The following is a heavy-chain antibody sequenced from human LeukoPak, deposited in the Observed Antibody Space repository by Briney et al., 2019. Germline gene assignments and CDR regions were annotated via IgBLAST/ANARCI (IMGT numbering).Heavy chain of an antibody. CDR3: AAVAVIRGVTYFDY. J-gene: IGHJ4*02. Sequence: SETLSLTCTVSGGSISSYYWSWIRQPPGKGLEWIAYLFYSGSTDYNPSLESRVTISVDTSKNQFSLKLRSVTAADTAVYYCAAVAVIRGVTYFDYWGQGTLVTVSS. CDR2: LFYSGST. V-gene: IGHV4-59*01. D-gene: IGHD3-10*01. CDR1: GGSISSYY.